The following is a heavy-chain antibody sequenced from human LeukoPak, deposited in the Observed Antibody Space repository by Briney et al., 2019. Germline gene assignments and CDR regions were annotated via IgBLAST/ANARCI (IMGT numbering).Heavy chain of an antibody. Sequence: ASVKVSCKVSGYTLTELSMHWVRQAPGKGLEWMGGFDPEDGETIYAQKFQGRVTMTEDTSTDTAYMELSSLRSEDTAVYYCARDTGPERQYYYYYGMDVWGQGTTVTVSS. CDR1: GYTLTELS. V-gene: IGHV1-24*01. D-gene: IGHD1-14*01. CDR3: ARDTGPERQYYYYYGMDV. J-gene: IGHJ6*02. CDR2: FDPEDGET.